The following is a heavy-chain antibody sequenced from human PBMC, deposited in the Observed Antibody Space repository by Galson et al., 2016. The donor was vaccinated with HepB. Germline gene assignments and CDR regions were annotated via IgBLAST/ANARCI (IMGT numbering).Heavy chain of an antibody. D-gene: IGHD2-15*01. CDR3: ATLAATGAFDI. J-gene: IGHJ3*02. CDR1: GFTFSNYG. CDR2: MSYDGNKK. V-gene: IGHV3-30*03. Sequence: SLRLSCAASGFTFSNYGMHWVRQAPGKGLEWVAVMSYDGNKKYYADSAKGRFTISRDVSKNTLSLQMNSLRPEDTAVYYCATLAATGAFDIWGQGSTVTVSS.